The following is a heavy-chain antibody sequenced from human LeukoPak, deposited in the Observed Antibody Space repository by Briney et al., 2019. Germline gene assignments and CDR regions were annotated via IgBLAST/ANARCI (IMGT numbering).Heavy chain of an antibody. CDR1: GFTFSSSG. Sequence: GGSLRLSCAASGFTFSSSGMHWVRQAPGKGLEWVAVIRYDESNKYYADSVRGRFSISRDNSKNTLYLQMNSLRAEDTAVYYCVFEGRADAFDIWGQGTMVTVSS. J-gene: IGHJ3*02. D-gene: IGHD3-10*01. CDR3: VFEGRADAFDI. CDR2: IRYDESNK. V-gene: IGHV3-30*02.